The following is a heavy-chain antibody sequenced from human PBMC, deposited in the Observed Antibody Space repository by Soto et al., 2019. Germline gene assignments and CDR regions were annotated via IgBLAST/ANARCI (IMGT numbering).Heavy chain of an antibody. J-gene: IGHJ6*02. V-gene: IGHV3-74*01. D-gene: IGHD3-9*01. CDR3: AKDWSYGLDV. CDR1: GFSFSNTW. Sequence: EVQLVESGGGLVQPGGSLRLSCAASGFSFSNTWMHWVRQAPGKGLVWVSHVNSDGSNTNYADFVKGRFTVSRDNARNTVYLPMNSLRADDTAVYYCAKDWSYGLDVWGQGTTVTVSS. CDR2: VNSDGSNT.